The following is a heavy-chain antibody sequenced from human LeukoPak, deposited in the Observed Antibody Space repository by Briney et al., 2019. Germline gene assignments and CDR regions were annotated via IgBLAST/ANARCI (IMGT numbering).Heavy chain of an antibody. D-gene: IGHD2/OR15-2a*01. V-gene: IGHV1-69*02. Sequence: ASVKVSCKASGGTFSSYIISWVRQAPGQGLEWMGRIIPLHDITNYAQTFQGRVTITADKSTSTAYMELSSLRSEDTAVYYCAEYDHTLGMDVWGQGTTVTVSS. CDR1: GGTFSSYI. J-gene: IGHJ6*02. CDR2: IIPLHDIT. CDR3: AEYDHTLGMDV.